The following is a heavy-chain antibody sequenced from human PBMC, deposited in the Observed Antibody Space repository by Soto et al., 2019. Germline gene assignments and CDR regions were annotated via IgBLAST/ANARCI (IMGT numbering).Heavy chain of an antibody. V-gene: IGHV5-51*01. J-gene: IGHJ6*04. CDR3: ARQDGYYRSYYYGLDF. CDR1: GYCFTSYW. D-gene: IGHD1-26*01. Sequence: GESLKISCKASGYCFTSYWIGWVRQLPGKGLEWMGVIYPDDSNTIYSPSFQGQVTISADKSITTAYLHWRSLKASDTAMYYCARQDGYYRSYYYGLDFWGKGTTLTVSS. CDR2: IYPDDSNT.